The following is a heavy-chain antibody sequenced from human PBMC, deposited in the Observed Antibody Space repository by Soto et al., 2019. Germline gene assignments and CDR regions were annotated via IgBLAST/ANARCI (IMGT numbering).Heavy chain of an antibody. V-gene: IGHV3-53*01. CDR2: IYSGGST. Sequence: GGSLSLSCAASGVTVSSNYTNWVSPAPGKGLEWVSVIYSGGSTYYADSVKGRFTISRDNSKNTLYLQMNSLRAEDTAVYYCARDHLGTSAYYYYFGMDVWGQGTTVTVSS. J-gene: IGHJ6*02. D-gene: IGHD1-1*01. CDR3: ARDHLGTSAYYYYFGMDV. CDR1: GVTVSSNY.